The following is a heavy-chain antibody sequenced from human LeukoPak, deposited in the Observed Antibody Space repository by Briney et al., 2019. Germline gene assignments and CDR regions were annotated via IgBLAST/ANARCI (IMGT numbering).Heavy chain of an antibody. CDR3: ARDLDTAMASDAFDI. V-gene: IGHV3-7*01. CDR1: GFPFSSYW. J-gene: IGHJ3*02. D-gene: IGHD5-18*01. CDR2: IKQDGSEK. Sequence: GGSLRLSCAASGFPFSSYWMSWVRQAPGKGLEWVANIKQDGSEKYYVDSVKGRFTISRDNAKNSLYLQMNSLRAEDTAVYYCARDLDTAMASDAFDIWGQGTMVTVSS.